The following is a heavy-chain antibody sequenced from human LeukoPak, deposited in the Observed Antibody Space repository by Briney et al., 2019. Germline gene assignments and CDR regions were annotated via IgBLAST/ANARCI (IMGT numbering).Heavy chain of an antibody. D-gene: IGHD3-10*01. CDR3: ARSRTTMIRGSPNWSFDY. CDR1: GGSISSYY. Sequence: SETLSLTCIVSGGSISSYYWSWIRQPPGKGLEWIGYIYYSGSTNYNPSLKSRVIISVDTSKNQFSLKLSSVTAADTADYYCARSRTTMIRGSPNWSFDYGGQGILVSVSS. CDR2: IYYSGST. V-gene: IGHV4-59*01. J-gene: IGHJ4*02.